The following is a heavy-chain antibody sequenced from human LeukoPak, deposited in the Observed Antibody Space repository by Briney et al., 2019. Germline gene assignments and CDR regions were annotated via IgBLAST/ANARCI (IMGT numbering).Heavy chain of an antibody. D-gene: IGHD1-26*01. Sequence: GGSLRLSCAASGFTFSSYGMHWVRQAPGEGLEWVAVIWYDGSNKYYADSVKGRFTISRDNSKNTLYLQMNSLRAEDTAVYYCARDWDHFDYWGQGTLVTVSS. J-gene: IGHJ4*02. CDR1: GFTFSSYG. CDR2: IWYDGSNK. V-gene: IGHV3-33*01. CDR3: ARDWDHFDY.